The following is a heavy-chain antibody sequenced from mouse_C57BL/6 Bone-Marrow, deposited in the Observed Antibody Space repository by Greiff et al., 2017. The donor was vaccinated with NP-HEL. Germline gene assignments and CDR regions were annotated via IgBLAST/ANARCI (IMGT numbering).Heavy chain of an antibody. Sequence: VQLKQSGAELVRPGASVKLSCTASGFNIKDDYMHWVKQRPEQGLEWIGWIGPENGDTEYASKFQGKATITADPSSNTAYLQLSSLTSEDTAVYYCTTPYGYDEGAWFAYWGQGTLVTVSA. J-gene: IGHJ3*01. CDR3: TTPYGYDEGAWFAY. V-gene: IGHV14-4*01. D-gene: IGHD2-2*01. CDR2: IGPENGDT. CDR1: GFNIKDDY.